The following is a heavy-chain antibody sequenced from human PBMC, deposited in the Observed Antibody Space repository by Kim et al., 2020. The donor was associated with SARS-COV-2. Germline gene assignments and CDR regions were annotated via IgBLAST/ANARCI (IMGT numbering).Heavy chain of an antibody. J-gene: IGHJ4*02. CDR1: GFTVSSNY. CDR2: IYSGGST. D-gene: IGHD3-22*01. CDR3: ARSPLYYYDSSGYFDY. V-gene: IGHV3-66*01. Sequence: GGSLRLSCAASGFTVSSNYMSWVRQAPGKGLEWVSVIYSGGSTYYADSVKGRFTISRDNSKNTLYLQMNSLRAEDTAVYYCARSPLYYYDSSGYFDYWGQGTLVTVSP.